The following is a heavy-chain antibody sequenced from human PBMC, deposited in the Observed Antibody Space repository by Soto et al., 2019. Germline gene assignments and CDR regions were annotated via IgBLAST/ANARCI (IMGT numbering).Heavy chain of an antibody. Sequence: SETLSLTCTVSGDSISSSTYFWGWVRQPPGKGLEWIGSIYYSGSTYYNPSLKSRVTISVDTSENHFSLNLSSVTAADTAVYYCARTRIFGVVIAHSWFDPWGQGTLVTVSS. CDR3: ARTRIFGVVIAHSWFDP. D-gene: IGHD3-3*02. CDR2: IYYSGST. V-gene: IGHV4-39*02. CDR1: GDSISSSTYF. J-gene: IGHJ5*02.